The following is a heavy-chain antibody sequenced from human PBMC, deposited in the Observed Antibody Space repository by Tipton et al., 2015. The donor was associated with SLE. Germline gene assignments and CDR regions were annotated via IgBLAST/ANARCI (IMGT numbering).Heavy chain of an antibody. CDR2: IYYSGST. J-gene: IGHJ4*02. CDR1: GGSISSGAYY. V-gene: IGHV4-30-4*01. Sequence: TLSLTCTVSGGSISSGAYYWSWIRQPPGKGLEWIGYIYYSGSTYYNPSLKSRVTISVDTSKNQFSLKLSSVTAADTAVDYCARERVCSGGSCYSFDYWGQGTLVTVSS. CDR3: ARERVCSGGSCYSFDY. D-gene: IGHD2-15*01.